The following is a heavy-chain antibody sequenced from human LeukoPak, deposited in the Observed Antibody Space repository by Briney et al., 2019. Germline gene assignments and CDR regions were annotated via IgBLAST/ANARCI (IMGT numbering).Heavy chain of an antibody. V-gene: IGHV4-34*01. Sequence: SETLSLTCAVYGGSFSGYYWSWIRQPPGKGLEWIGEINHSGSTNYNPSLKSRVPISVDTSKNQFSLKLSSVTAADTAVYYCARGRNRAVAGNNWFDPWGQGTLVTVSS. CDR1: GGSFSGYY. CDR3: ARGRNRAVAGNNWFDP. D-gene: IGHD6-19*01. J-gene: IGHJ5*02. CDR2: INHSGST.